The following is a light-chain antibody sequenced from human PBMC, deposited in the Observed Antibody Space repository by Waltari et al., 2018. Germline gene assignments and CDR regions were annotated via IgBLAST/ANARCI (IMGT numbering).Light chain of an antibody. V-gene: IGKV2-30*01. J-gene: IGKJ1*01. Sequence: DVAMTQSPLSLPVTLGQPASISCRSSPSLVSRDGNTYFTGVQQRPGQAPRRLLYKGSNRDSGVPDRFSGGGSGNDFTLRISRVEAEDGGVYYCMQGTHWPWTFGKGTKVEIK. CDR2: KGS. CDR3: MQGTHWPWT. CDR1: PSLVSRDGNTY.